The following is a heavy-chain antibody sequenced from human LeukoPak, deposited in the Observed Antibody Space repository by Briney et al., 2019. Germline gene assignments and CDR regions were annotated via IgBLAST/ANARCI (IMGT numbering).Heavy chain of an antibody. J-gene: IGHJ3*02. V-gene: IGHV1-69*13. CDR2: IIPIFGTA. Sequence: ASVKVSCKASGGTFSSYAISWVRQAPGQGLEWMGGIIPIFGTANYAQKFQGRVTITADESTSTAYMELSSLRSEDTAVYYCARDLMFSGWSDAFDIWGQGTMVTVSS. D-gene: IGHD6-19*01. CDR1: GGTFSSYA. CDR3: ARDLMFSGWSDAFDI.